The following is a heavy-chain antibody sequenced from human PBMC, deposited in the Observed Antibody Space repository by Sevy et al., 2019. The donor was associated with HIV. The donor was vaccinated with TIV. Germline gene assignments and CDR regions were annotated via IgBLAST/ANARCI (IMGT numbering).Heavy chain of an antibody. CDR3: VRQRDLDYFDY. Sequence: GKSLKISCKGSGYNFTPYWIGWLRQMPGKGLEWMGIIHPDDSDTGYSPSFQGHVTISADKSISTAYLQWSSLKASDTAMYYCVRQRDLDYFDYWGQGTTVTVSS. J-gene: IGHJ4*02. V-gene: IGHV5-51*01. CDR1: GYNFTPYW. CDR2: IHPDDSDT.